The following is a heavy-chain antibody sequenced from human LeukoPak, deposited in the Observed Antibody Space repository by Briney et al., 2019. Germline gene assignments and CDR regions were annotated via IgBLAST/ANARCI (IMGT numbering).Heavy chain of an antibody. V-gene: IGHV4-59*01. CDR3: ARVPEDGHYDSSGYYENAFDI. D-gene: IGHD3-22*01. J-gene: IGHJ3*02. Sequence: SETLSLTCTVSGGSISSYYWSWIRQPPGKGLEWIGYIYYSGSTNYNPSLKSRVTISVDTSKNQFSLKLSSVTAADTAVYYCARVPEDGHYDSSGYYENAFDIWGQGTMVTVSS. CDR1: GGSISSYY. CDR2: IYYSGST.